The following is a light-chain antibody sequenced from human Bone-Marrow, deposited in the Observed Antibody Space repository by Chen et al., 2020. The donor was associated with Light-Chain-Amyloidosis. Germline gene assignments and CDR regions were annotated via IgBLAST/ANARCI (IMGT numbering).Light chain of an antibody. J-gene: IGLJ2*01. CDR1: DLPTKY. Sequence: SYELTQPPSVSVSPGQTARITCSGDDLPTKYAYWYQQKPGQAPVLVIHRDTERPSGISERFSGSSSGRTATLTNSGVQAEDEADDHCQSADSSGTYEVIFGGGTKLTVL. CDR3: QSADSSGTYEVI. V-gene: IGLV3-25*03. CDR2: RDT.